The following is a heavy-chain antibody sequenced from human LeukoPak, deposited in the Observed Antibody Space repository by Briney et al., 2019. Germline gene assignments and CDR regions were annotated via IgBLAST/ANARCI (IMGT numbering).Heavy chain of an antibody. CDR1: GGSISSSSYY. CDR3: ARLFCGADCSIDF. Sequence: SETLSLTCTVSGGSISSSSYYWGWSRQPPGKGLEWIGSMHYSGSTYYNPSLKSRVTISVDTSKNHLSLNLRSVTAADTAVYCCARLFCGADCSIDFWGQGTLVTVSS. V-gene: IGHV4-39*02. CDR2: MHYSGST. D-gene: IGHD2-21*02. J-gene: IGHJ4*02.